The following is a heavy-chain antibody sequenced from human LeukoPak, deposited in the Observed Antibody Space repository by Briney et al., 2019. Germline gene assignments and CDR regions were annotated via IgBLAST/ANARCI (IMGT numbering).Heavy chain of an antibody. CDR3: ARSFRHSGSYGPNWFDP. J-gene: IGHJ5*02. CDR1: GGSFSGYY. V-gene: IGHV4-34*01. CDR2: INHSGST. Sequence: SETLSLTCAVYGGSFSGYYWSWIRQPPGKGLEWIGEINHSGSTNYNPSLKSRVTLSVDTSKNQFSLKLSSVTAADTAVYYCARSFRHSGSYGPNWFDPWGQGTLVTVSS. D-gene: IGHD1-26*01.